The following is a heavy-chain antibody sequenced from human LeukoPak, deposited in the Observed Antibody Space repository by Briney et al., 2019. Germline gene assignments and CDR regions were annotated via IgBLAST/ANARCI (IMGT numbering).Heavy chain of an antibody. CDR3: ASTVAGTSSHWYYYYMDV. Sequence: PSETLSLTCTVSGYSISSGYYWGWIRQPPGKGLEWIGSIYHSGSTYYNPSLKSRVTISVDTSKNQFSLKLSSVTAADTAVYYCASTVAGTSSHWYYYYMDVWGKGTTVTVSS. J-gene: IGHJ6*03. CDR1: GYSISSGYY. D-gene: IGHD6-19*01. V-gene: IGHV4-38-2*02. CDR2: IYHSGST.